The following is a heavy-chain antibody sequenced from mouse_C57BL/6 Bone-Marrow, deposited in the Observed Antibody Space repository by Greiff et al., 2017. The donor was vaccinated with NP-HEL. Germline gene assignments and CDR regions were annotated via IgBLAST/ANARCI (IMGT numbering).Heavy chain of an antibody. CDR2: ISSGGSYT. J-gene: IGHJ1*03. CDR3: ARLITTVVATGYFDV. D-gene: IGHD1-1*01. CDR1: GFTFSSYG. Sequence: EVKVVESGGDLVKPGGSLKLSCAASGFTFSSYGMSWVRQTPDQRLEWVATISSGGSYTYYPDSVKGRFTISRDNAKNTLYLQMSSLKSEDTAMYYCARLITTVVATGYFDVWGTGTTVTVSS. V-gene: IGHV5-6*01.